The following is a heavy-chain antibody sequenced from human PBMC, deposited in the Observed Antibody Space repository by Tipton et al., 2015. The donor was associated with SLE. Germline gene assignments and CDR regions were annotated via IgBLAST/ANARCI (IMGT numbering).Heavy chain of an antibody. Sequence: TLSLTCAVYGGSFSGYYWSWIRQPPGKGLEWIGEINHSGSTNYNPSLKSRVTISVDTSKNQFSLKLCSVTAADTAVYYCARWNNWNSNAFDIWGQGTMVTVSS. CDR1: GGSFSGYY. J-gene: IGHJ3*02. D-gene: IGHD1-7*01. CDR2: INHSGST. V-gene: IGHV4-34*01. CDR3: ARWNNWNSNAFDI.